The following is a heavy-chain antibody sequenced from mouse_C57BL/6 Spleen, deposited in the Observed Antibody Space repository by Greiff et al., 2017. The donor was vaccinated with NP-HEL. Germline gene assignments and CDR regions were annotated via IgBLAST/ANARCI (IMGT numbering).Heavy chain of an antibody. J-gene: IGHJ2*01. CDR1: GYTFTSYG. Sequence: VQLQPSGAELARPGASVQLSCQASGYTFTSYGISWVKQRTGQGLEWIGEIYPRSGNTYYNEKFKGKATLTADKSSSTAYMELRSLTSEDSAVYFCARGDGYRFDYWGQGTTLTVSS. D-gene: IGHD2-2*01. V-gene: IGHV1-81*01. CDR2: IYPRSGNT. CDR3: ARGDGYRFDY.